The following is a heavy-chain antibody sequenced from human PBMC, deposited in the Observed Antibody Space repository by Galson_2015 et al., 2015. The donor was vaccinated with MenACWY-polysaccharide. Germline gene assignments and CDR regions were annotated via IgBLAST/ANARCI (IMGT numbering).Heavy chain of an antibody. CDR2: IYHSGST. J-gene: IGHJ6*03. CDR1: GGSISSSNW. Sequence: SETLSLTCAVSGGSISSSNWWSWVRQPPGKGLEWIGEIYHSGSTNYNPSLKSRVTISVDKSKNQFSLKLSSVTAADTAVYYCARDSVATIYYYYYYMDVWGKGTTVTVSS. V-gene: IGHV4-4*02. D-gene: IGHD5-24*01. CDR3: ARDSVATIYYYYYYMDV.